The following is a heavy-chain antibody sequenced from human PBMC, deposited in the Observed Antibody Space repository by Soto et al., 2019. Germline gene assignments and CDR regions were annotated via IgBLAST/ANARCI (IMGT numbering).Heavy chain of an antibody. CDR1: GGSFIGYY. D-gene: IGHD2-8*01. V-gene: IGHV4-34*01. J-gene: IGHJ5*02. CDR3: ARGPTLGYCTNGVCYPFDP. CDR2: INHSGST. Sequence: SETLSLTCAVYGGSFIGYYWSWIRQPPGKGLEWIGEINHSGSTNYNPSLKSRVTISVDTSENQFSLKLSSVTAADTAVYYCARGPTLGYCTNGVCYPFDPWGQGTLVTVSS.